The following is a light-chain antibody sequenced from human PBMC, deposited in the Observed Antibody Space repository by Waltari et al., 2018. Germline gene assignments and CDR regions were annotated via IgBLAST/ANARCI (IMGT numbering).Light chain of an antibody. CDR3: QQYNDWS. CDR1: QSVSTN. V-gene: IGKV3-15*01. J-gene: IGKJ2*01. CDR2: GAS. Sequence: EIVMTQSPATLSLSPGESATLSCRASQSVSTNLAWYQQKPGQAPRRLIYGASTRATGIPARFSGSGSGTEFTLTISSLQSEDFAVYYCQQYNDWSFGQGTKLEIK.